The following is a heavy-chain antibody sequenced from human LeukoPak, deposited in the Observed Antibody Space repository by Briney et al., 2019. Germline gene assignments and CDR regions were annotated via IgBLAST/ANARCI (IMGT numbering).Heavy chain of an antibody. CDR1: GFTFSSYS. J-gene: IGHJ4*02. Sequence: PGGSLRLSCAASGFTFSSYSMNWVRQAPGKGLEWVSSISSSSSYIYYADSVKGRFTISRDNAKNSLYLQMNSLRAEDTAVYYCARDLRSSGWCYFDYWGQGTLVTVSS. CDR2: ISSSSSYI. CDR3: ARDLRSSGWCYFDY. V-gene: IGHV3-21*01. D-gene: IGHD6-19*01.